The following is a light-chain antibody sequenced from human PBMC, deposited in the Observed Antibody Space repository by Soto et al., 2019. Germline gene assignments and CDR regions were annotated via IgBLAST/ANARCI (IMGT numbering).Light chain of an antibody. V-gene: IGKV3-11*01. CDR2: DAS. CDR1: QSVSSN. Sequence: EIVMTQSPATLSVSPGERATLSCRASQSVSSNLAWYQQKPGQAPRLLIYDASNRATGIPARFSGSGSGTDFTLTISSLEPEDFAVYYCQQRSNWPPLTFGGGTKADI. CDR3: QQRSNWPPLT. J-gene: IGKJ4*01.